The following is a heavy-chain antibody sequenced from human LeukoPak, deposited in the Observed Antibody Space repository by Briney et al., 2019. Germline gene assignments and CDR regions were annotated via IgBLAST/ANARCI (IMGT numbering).Heavy chain of an antibody. V-gene: IGHV4-59*11. CDR1: GGSISSHY. J-gene: IGHJ5*02. Sequence: SETLSLTCTVSGGSISSHYWSWIRQPPGKGLEWIGYIYYSGSTNYNPSLKSRVTISVDTSKNQFSLKLSSVTAADTAVYYCAREVGGYCSSTSCPGWFDPWGQGTLVTVSS. D-gene: IGHD2-2*01. CDR2: IYYSGST. CDR3: AREVGGYCSSTSCPGWFDP.